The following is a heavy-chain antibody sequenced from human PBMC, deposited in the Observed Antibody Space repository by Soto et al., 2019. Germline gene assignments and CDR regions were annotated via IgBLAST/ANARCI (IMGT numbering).Heavy chain of an antibody. CDR3: AMGVWELQGDYGMDV. D-gene: IGHD1-26*01. J-gene: IGHJ6*02. Sequence: EVQLVESGGGLVQPGGSLRLSCAVSGFIVSTNYMSWVRQAPGKGLEWVSVIYSGERTYYADSVKGRFTISRENSKSTLYFQMNSRRVDDTAVYYCAMGVWELQGDYGMDVWGQGTTVTVSS. V-gene: IGHV3-66*01. CDR2: IYSGERT. CDR1: GFIVSTNY.